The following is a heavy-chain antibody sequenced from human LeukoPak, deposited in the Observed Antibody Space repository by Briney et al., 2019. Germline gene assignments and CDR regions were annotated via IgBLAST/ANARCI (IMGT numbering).Heavy chain of an antibody. CDR2: ISWNSGSI. CDR3: AKSNGGDRNGYNSDYFDY. CDR1: GFTFDDYA. D-gene: IGHD5-24*01. V-gene: IGHV3-9*01. J-gene: IGHJ4*02. Sequence: GGSLRLSCAASGFTFDDYAMHWVRQAPGKGLEWVSGISWNSGSIGYADSVKGRFTISRDNSKNMLYLQMNSLRAEDTAVYYCAKSNGGDRNGYNSDYFDYWGQGTLVTVSS.